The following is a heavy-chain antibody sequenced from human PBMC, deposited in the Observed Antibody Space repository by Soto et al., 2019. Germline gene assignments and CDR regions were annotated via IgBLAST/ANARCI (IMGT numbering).Heavy chain of an antibody. CDR3: ARDQGYCSSTSCPSRQYYYYYGMDV. J-gene: IGHJ6*02. CDR2: ISYDGSNK. Sequence: LRLSCAASGFTFSSYAMHWVRQAPGKGLEWVAVISYDGSNKYYADSAKGRFTISRDNSKNTLYLQMNSLRAEDTAVYYCARDQGYCSSTSCPSRQYYYYYGMDVWGQGTTVTVSS. D-gene: IGHD2-2*01. V-gene: IGHV3-30-3*01. CDR1: GFTFSSYA.